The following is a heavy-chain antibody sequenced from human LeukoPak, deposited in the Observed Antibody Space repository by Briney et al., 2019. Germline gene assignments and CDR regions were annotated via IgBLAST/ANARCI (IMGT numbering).Heavy chain of an antibody. Sequence: GRSLRLSCAASGFTFSSYGMHWVRQAPGKGLEWVAVIWYDGSNKYYADSVKGRFTISRDNSKNTLYLQMNSLRAEDTAVYYCARALRMPSIVVVPAAILDYWGQGTLVTVSS. V-gene: IGHV3-33*08. D-gene: IGHD2-2*01. CDR2: IWYDGSNK. CDR1: GFTFSSYG. CDR3: ARALRMPSIVVVPAAILDY. J-gene: IGHJ4*02.